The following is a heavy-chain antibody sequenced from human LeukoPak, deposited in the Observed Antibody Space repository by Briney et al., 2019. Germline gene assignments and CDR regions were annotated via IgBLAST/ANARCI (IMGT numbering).Heavy chain of an antibody. CDR2: INPNSGGT. D-gene: IGHD3-22*01. Sequence: ASVKVSCKAAGCAGTGYYMQWVRHPPGQGLEWMGWINPNSGGTNYAQKFQGRVTMTRDTSISTAYMELSRLRSDDTAVYYCAREEKDYYDSSGYPDYRGQGTLVTVSS. CDR3: AREEKDYYDSSGYPDY. V-gene: IGHV1-2*02. J-gene: IGHJ4*02. CDR1: GCAGTGYY.